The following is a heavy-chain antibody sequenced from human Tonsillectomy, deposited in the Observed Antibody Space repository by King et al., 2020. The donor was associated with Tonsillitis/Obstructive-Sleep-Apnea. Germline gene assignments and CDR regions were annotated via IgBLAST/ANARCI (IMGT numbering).Heavy chain of an antibody. CDR3: ARVGTSWGPHWFDP. D-gene: IGHD2-2*01. Sequence: QLVQSGSELKKPGASVKVSCKASGYTFTSYGMNWVRQAPGQGLEWMGWINTNTGNPTYAQGFTGRFVFSLDTSVSTAYLQISSLKAEDTAVYYCARVGTSWGPHWFDPWGQGTLVTVSS. CDR2: INTNTGNP. CDR1: GYTFTSYG. J-gene: IGHJ5*02. V-gene: IGHV7-4-1*02.